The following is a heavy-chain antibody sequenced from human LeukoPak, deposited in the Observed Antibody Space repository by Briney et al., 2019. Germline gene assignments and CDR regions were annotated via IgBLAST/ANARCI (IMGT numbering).Heavy chain of an antibody. CDR2: IRYDGSNK. J-gene: IGHJ4*02. D-gene: IGHD3-22*01. CDR3: ARDGGRYGDSSGYSD. CDR1: GFTFSSYG. Sequence: GGSLRLSCGASGFTFSSYGMHWVRQAPGKGLEWVAFIRYDGSNKYYADSVKGRFTISRDNSKNTLYVKMNSLRGEGTAVYYCARDGGRYGDSSGYSDWGQGTLVTVSS. V-gene: IGHV3-30*02.